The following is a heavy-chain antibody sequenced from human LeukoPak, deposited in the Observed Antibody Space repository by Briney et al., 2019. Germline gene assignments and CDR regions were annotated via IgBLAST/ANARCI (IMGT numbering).Heavy chain of an antibody. Sequence: GRSLRLSCAASGFTFSSYSMNWVRQAPGKGLEWVSYISSSSSTIYYADSVKGRFTISRDNAKNSLYLQMNSLRDEDTAVYYCATISDAHFDYWGQGTLVTVSS. V-gene: IGHV3-48*02. CDR3: ATISDAHFDY. CDR2: ISSSSSTI. CDR1: GFTFSSYS. J-gene: IGHJ4*02.